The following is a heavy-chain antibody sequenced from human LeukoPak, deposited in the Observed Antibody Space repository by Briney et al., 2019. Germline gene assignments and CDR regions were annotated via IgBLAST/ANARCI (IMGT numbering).Heavy chain of an antibody. CDR2: IYYSGST. J-gene: IGHJ4*02. Sequence: SETLSLTCAVSGGSISSYYWSWIRQPPGKGLEWIGYIYYSGSTNYSPSLKSRVTISVDTSKNQFSLKLSSVTAADTAVYYCASLSLGEGVQLWSNFDYWGQGTLVTVSS. CDR3: ASLSLGEGVQLWSNFDY. D-gene: IGHD5-18*01. CDR1: GGSISSYY. V-gene: IGHV4-59*01.